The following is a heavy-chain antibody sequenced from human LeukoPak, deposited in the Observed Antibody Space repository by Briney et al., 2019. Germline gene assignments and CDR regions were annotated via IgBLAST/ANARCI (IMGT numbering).Heavy chain of an antibody. V-gene: IGHV4-4*07. CDR2: IYTSGST. Sequence: PSETLSLTCTVSGGSISSYYWSWIRQPAGKGLEWIGRIYTSGSTNYNPSLKSRVTMSVDTSKNRFSLKLSSVTAADTAVYYCARQIMASSGYHPTLDYYYMDVWGKGTTVTVSS. CDR3: ARQIMASSGYHPTLDYYYMDV. D-gene: IGHD3-22*01. CDR1: GGSISSYY. J-gene: IGHJ6*03.